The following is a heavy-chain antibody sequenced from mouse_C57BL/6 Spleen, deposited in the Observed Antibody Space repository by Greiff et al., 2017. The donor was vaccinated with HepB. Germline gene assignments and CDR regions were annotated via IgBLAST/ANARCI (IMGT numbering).Heavy chain of an antibody. V-gene: IGHV1-76*01. J-gene: IGHJ4*01. Sequence: VQLVESGAELVRPGASVKLSCKASGYTFTDYYINWVKQRPGQGLEWIARIYPGSGNTYYNEKFKGKATLTAEKSSSTAYMQLSSLTSEDSAVYFCARPLRGAMDYWGQGTSVTVSS. D-gene: IGHD1-1*01. CDR1: GYTFTDYY. CDR3: ARPLRGAMDY. CDR2: IYPGSGNT.